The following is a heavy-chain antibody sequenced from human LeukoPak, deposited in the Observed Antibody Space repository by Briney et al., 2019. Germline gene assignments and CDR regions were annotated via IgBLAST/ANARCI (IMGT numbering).Heavy chain of an antibody. V-gene: IGHV4-34*01. D-gene: IGHD2-2*01. CDR3: ASGDCSSTSCYYYYYYMDV. CDR2: INHSGST. Sequence: PSEALSLTCAVYGGSFSGYYWSWIRQPPGKGLEWIGEINHSGSTNYNPSLKSRVTISVDTSKNQFSLKLSSVTAADTAVYYCASGDCSSTSCYYYYYYMDVWGKGTTVTVSS. J-gene: IGHJ6*03. CDR1: GGSFSGYY.